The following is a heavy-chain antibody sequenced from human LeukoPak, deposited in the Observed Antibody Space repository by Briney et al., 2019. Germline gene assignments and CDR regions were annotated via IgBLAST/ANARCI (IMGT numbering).Heavy chain of an antibody. Sequence: NPGGSLRLSCAASGFTFSSYSMNWVRQAPGKGLEWVSSISSSSSYIYYADSVKGRFTISRDNAKNSLYLQMNSLRAEDTAVYYCARGSHAVAAPYNWFDPWGQGTLVTVSS. CDR3: ARGSHAVAAPYNWFDP. J-gene: IGHJ5*02. D-gene: IGHD6-19*01. V-gene: IGHV3-21*01. CDR1: GFTFSSYS. CDR2: ISSSSSYI.